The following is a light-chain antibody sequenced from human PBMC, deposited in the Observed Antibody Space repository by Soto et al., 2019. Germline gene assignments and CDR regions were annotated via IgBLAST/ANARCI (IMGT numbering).Light chain of an antibody. J-gene: IGLJ1*01. V-gene: IGLV1-44*01. CDR1: SSNIGSNT. Sequence: QSVLTQPPSASGTPGQRVTISCSGSSSNIGSNTVNWYRQLPGTAPKLLIFSNNQRSSGVPDRFSGSKSGTSASLAISGLQSEDEADYYCASWDDSLNGSFVFGTGTKVTAL. CDR2: SNN. CDR3: ASWDDSLNGSFV.